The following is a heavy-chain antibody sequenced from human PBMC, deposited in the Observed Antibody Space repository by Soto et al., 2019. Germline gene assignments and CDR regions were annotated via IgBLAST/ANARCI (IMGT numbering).Heavy chain of an antibody. V-gene: IGHV3-23*01. CDR2: ISGSGGSK. CDR3: VKEEYHDVLTGSRGDTFDI. CDR1: GFTFSSYA. Sequence: CXXSGFTFSSYALSWVLQAPGKGLEWVSTISGSGGSKXYADYXKGRFDVSRDXXKKTLYLXXNSLRDEDTAVYYCVKEEYHDVLTGSRGDTFDIWGQGTMVTVSS. D-gene: IGHD3-9*01. J-gene: IGHJ3*02.